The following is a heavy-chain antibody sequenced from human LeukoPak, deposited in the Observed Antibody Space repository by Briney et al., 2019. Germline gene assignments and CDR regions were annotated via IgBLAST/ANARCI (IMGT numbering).Heavy chain of an antibody. V-gene: IGHV3-30-3*01. CDR1: GFTFSSYA. D-gene: IGHD6-19*01. Sequence: GGSLRLSCAASGFTFSSYAMHWVRQAPGKGLEWVAVISYDGSNKYYADSVKGRFTISRDNSKNTLYLQMNGLRAEDTAVYYCARDQKYSRGWSDFDYWGQGTLVTVSS. CDR3: ARDQKYSRGWSDFDY. CDR2: ISYDGSNK. J-gene: IGHJ4*02.